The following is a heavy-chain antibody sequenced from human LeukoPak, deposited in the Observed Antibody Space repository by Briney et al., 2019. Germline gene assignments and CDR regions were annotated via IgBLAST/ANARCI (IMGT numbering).Heavy chain of an antibody. CDR3: ARGRSSSWSREYYYYYMDV. J-gene: IGHJ6*03. D-gene: IGHD6-13*01. CDR2: IYYSGST. Sequence: SETLSLTCTVSGGSISSYYWSWIRQPPGKGLEWIGYIYYSGSTNYNPSLKSRVTISVDTSKNQFSLKLSSVTAADTAVYYCARGRSSSWSREYYYYYMDVWGKGTTVTVSS. CDR1: GGSISSYY. V-gene: IGHV4-59*01.